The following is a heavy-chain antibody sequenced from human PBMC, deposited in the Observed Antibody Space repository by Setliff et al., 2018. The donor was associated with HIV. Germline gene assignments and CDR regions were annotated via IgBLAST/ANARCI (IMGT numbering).Heavy chain of an antibody. J-gene: IGHJ4*02. D-gene: IGHD4-17*01. Sequence: SETLSLTCTVSGVSISSHYWSWVRQPPGKGLEWIGYIYYSGSTNYDPSLKSRVTISLDTSKNQFSLKVRSVTAADTAVYYCAREGDYADFDYWGQGTLVTVSS. V-gene: IGHV4-59*11. CDR1: GVSISSHY. CDR2: IYYSGST. CDR3: AREGDYADFDY.